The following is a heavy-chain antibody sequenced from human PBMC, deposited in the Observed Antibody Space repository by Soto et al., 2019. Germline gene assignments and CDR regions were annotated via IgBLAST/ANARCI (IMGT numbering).Heavy chain of an antibody. J-gene: IGHJ6*03. CDR2: ISAYNGNT. Sequence: ASVKVSCKASGYTFTSYGISWVRQAPGQGLEWMGWISAYNGNTNYAQKLQGRVTMTTDTSTSTAYMELRSLRSDDTAVYYCAREQYYGSGSYYNYYYYYYMDVWGKGTTVTVSS. CDR1: GYTFTSYG. V-gene: IGHV1-18*01. D-gene: IGHD3-10*01. CDR3: AREQYYGSGSYYNYYYYYYMDV.